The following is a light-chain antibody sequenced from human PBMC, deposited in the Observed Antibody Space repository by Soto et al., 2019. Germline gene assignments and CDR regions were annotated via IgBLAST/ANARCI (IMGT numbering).Light chain of an antibody. Sequence: DIQMTQSPSSLSASVGDRVTITCRASQDISNSLARYQQKPGKVPKLLIYAASILHSGVPSRFSGSGSGTDFTLTISSLQPEDVATYYCQKYNRAPFTFGPGTKVDAK. V-gene: IGKV1-27*01. CDR3: QKYNRAPFT. CDR1: QDISNS. J-gene: IGKJ3*01. CDR2: AAS.